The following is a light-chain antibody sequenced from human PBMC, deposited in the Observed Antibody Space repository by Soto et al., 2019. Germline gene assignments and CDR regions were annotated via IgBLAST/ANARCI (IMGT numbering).Light chain of an antibody. CDR2: KAS. V-gene: IGKV1-5*03. CDR1: QSISSW. J-gene: IGKJ4*01. CDR3: QQYSSYPSLT. Sequence: DIQMTQSPSTLSASVGDRVTITCRASQSISSWLAWYQQKPGKASKLLIYKASSLESGVPSRFSGSGSGTEFTLTISSLQPDDFATYYCQQYSSYPSLTFGGGTKVDIK.